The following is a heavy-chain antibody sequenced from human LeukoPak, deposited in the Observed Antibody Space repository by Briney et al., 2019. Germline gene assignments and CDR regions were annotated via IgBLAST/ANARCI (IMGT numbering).Heavy chain of an antibody. CDR3: ARDVGVVGTNFDH. V-gene: IGHV4-34*01. CDR2: INHSGST. CDR1: GGSFSGYY. Sequence: SETLSLTCAVYGGSFSGYYWSWIRQPPGKGLEWIGEINHSGSTSYNPSLKSRVTISVDTSKKQFSLKLSSVTAADTAVYYCARDVGVVGTNFDHWGQGTLVTVSS. J-gene: IGHJ4*02. D-gene: IGHD6-13*01.